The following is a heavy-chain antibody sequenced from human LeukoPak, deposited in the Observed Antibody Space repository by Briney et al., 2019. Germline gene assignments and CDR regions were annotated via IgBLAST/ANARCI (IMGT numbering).Heavy chain of an antibody. J-gene: IGHJ4*02. Sequence: SETLSLTCTVSGGSISSYYWSWIRQPPGKGLECIGYIYYSGSTNYNPSLKSRVTISVDTSKNQFSLKLSSVTAADTAVYYCARVTYYGSGSFRHFDYWGQGTLVTVSS. CDR3: ARVTYYGSGSFRHFDY. CDR2: IYYSGST. V-gene: IGHV4-59*01. CDR1: GGSISSYY. D-gene: IGHD3-10*01.